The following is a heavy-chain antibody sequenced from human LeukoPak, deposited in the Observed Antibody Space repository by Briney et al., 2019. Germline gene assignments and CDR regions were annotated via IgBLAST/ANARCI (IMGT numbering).Heavy chain of an antibody. V-gene: IGHV4-59*08. Sequence: SETLSLTCTVSGGSISSYYWSWIRQPPGKGLEWIGYIYNSGSTNYNPSLKSRVTISIDTSKNQSSLRLSSVTAADTAVYYCARVRVATTIDYWGQGTLVTVSS. CDR1: GGSISSYY. CDR3: ARVRVATTIDY. D-gene: IGHD5-12*01. J-gene: IGHJ4*02. CDR2: IYNSGST.